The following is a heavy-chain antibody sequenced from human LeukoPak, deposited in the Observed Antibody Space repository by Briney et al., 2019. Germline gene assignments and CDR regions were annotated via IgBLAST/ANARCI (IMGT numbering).Heavy chain of an antibody. D-gene: IGHD3-22*01. J-gene: IGHJ1*01. CDR3: AIYGGYYDSSGYYPFQH. Sequence: SQTLSLTCTVSGGSISSGSYYWSWIRQPAGKGLEWIGRIYTSGSTNYNPSLKSRVIISVDTSKNQFSLKLSSVTAADTAVYYCAIYGGYYDSSGYYPFQHWGQGTLVTVSS. CDR1: GGSISSGSYY. CDR2: IYTSGST. V-gene: IGHV4-61*02.